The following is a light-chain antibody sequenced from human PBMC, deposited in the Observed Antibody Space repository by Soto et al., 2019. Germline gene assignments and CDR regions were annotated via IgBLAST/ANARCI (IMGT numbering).Light chain of an antibody. CDR2: EVS. Sequence: QSALAQPPSASGSPGQSVTISCTGTSSDVGGYKYVSWYQQHPGKAPKSMIYEVSKRPSGVPDRFSGSKSGNTASLTVSGLQAEDEADYYCSSYAGSNILVFGGGTKLTVL. J-gene: IGLJ2*01. CDR1: SSDVGGYKY. V-gene: IGLV2-8*01. CDR3: SSYAGSNILV.